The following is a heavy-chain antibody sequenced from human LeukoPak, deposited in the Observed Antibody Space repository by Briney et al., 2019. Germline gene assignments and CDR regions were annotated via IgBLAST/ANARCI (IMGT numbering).Heavy chain of an antibody. CDR1: GFTFSSYE. Sequence: GGSLRLSCAASGFTFSSYEMNWVRQAPGKGLEWVSYISSSGSTIYYADSVKGRFTISRDNAKNSLYLQMNSLRAEDTAVYYCARDPPYSSSWYGWFDPWGQGTLVTVSS. CDR3: ARDPPYSSSWYGWFDP. V-gene: IGHV3-48*03. CDR2: ISSSGSTI. D-gene: IGHD6-13*01. J-gene: IGHJ5*02.